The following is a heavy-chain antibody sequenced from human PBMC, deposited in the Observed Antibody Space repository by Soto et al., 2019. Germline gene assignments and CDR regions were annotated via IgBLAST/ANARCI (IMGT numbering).Heavy chain of an antibody. Sequence: SLRLSCAASGLFFSDYYCSWIRQAPGKGLECVAYISGTGDTKYYADSVKGRFTISRDNTKNSLYLQVNSLRAEDAAVYYCAIGGGQIYYKGLDVWGQGTTVTVSS. CDR1: GLFFSDYY. D-gene: IGHD3-10*01. CDR3: AIGGGQIYYKGLDV. CDR2: ISGTGDTK. V-gene: IGHV3-11*01. J-gene: IGHJ6*02.